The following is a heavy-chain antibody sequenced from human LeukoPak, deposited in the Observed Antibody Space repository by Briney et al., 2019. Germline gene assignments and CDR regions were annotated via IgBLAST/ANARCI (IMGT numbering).Heavy chain of an antibody. CDR3: ARGRYDSSGYLDY. J-gene: IGHJ4*02. V-gene: IGHV3-33*01. CDR2: IWYDGSNK. Sequence: GGSLRLSCAASGFTFSSYGMHWVRQAPGKGLEWVAVIWYDGSNKYYADSVKGRFTISRDNSKNTLYLQMNSLRAEDTAVYYCARGRYDSSGYLDYWGQGTLVTVSS. CDR1: GFTFSSYG. D-gene: IGHD3-22*01.